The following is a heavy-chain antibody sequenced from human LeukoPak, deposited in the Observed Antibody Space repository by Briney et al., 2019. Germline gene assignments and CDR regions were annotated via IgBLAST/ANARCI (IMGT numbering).Heavy chain of an antibody. J-gene: IGHJ4*02. CDR3: ARVEGGGDYPLIDY. CDR1: GYTFTGYY. Sequence: GASVKVSCKASGYTFTGYYMHWVRQAPGQGLEWMGWMNPNSGNTGYAQKFQGRVTMTRNTSISTAYMELSSLRSEDTAVYYCARVEGGGDYPLIDYWGQGTLVTVSS. D-gene: IGHD2-21*02. V-gene: IGHV1-8*02. CDR2: MNPNSGNT.